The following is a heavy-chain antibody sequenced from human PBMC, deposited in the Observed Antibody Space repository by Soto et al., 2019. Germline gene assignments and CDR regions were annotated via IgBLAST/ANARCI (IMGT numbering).Heavy chain of an antibody. D-gene: IGHD1-26*01. CDR2: IIPIFGTA. CDR1: GGTFSSYA. CDR3: ARGTMGATTDSYYYYGMDV. Sequence: ASVKVSCKASGGTFSSYAISWVRQAPGQGLEWMGGIIPIFGTANYAQKFQGRVTITADESTSTAYMELSSLRSEDTAVYYCARGTMGATTDSYYYYGMDVWGQGTTVTVSS. V-gene: IGHV1-69*13. J-gene: IGHJ6*02.